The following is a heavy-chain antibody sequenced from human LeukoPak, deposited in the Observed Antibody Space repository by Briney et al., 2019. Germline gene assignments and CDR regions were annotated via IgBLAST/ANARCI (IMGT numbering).Heavy chain of an antibody. V-gene: IGHV1-2*02. CDR2: INPKSGGA. CDR1: GYTFTAYY. CDR3: ATFSRARMNDY. J-gene: IGHJ4*02. D-gene: IGHD2-8*01. Sequence: ASVMLSCKASGYTFTAYYINWVRQAPGQGPEWMGWINPKSGGANYTQKFEGRVTITRDTSISTVYMELSSLRSDDTAMYYCATFSRARMNDYWGQGTLVTVSP.